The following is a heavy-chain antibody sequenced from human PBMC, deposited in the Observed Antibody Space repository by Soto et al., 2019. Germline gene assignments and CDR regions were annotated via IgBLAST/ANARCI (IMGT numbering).Heavy chain of an antibody. D-gene: IGHD5-18*01. V-gene: IGHV4-39*01. CDR2: ISDSGST. CDR3: ARGREDTAFVSLYYFDF. CDR1: GGSIRSSLDY. Sequence: QLQLQESGPGLVKPSETLSLTCTVSGGSIRSSLDYGAWIRQPPGKGLEWIGSISDSGSTYYNPYHKSRVTISVDTSKNQFSVNLGSVTAADTAVYYCARGREDTAFVSLYYFDFWGQGTLVTVSS. J-gene: IGHJ4*02.